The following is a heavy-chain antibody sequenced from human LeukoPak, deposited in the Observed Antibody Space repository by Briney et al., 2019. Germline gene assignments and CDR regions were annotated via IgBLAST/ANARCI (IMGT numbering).Heavy chain of an antibody. V-gene: IGHV3-7*03. J-gene: IGHJ5*02. D-gene: IGHD6-13*01. CDR3: AKQASSSWDNWFDP. CDR2: IKEDGSEE. Sequence: GGSLRLSCAASGFIFSSHWMTWVRQAPGKGLEWVASIKEDGSEESYMDSVKGRFTISRDNSKNTLYLQMNSLRAEDTAVYYCAKQASSSWDNWFDPWGQGTLVTVSS. CDR1: GFIFSSHW.